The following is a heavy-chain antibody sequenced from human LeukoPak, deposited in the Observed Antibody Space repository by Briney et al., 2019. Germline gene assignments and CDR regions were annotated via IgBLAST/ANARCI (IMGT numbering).Heavy chain of an antibody. V-gene: IGHV7-4-1*02. D-gene: IGHD3-10*01. CDR1: GYTFTSYA. CDR2: INTNTGNP. J-gene: IGHJ4*02. CDR3: ARESHGFGELLVDY. Sequence: ASVKVSCKASGYTFTSYAMNWVRQAPGQGLEWMGWINTNTGNPTYAQGFTGRFVFSLDTSVSTAYPQISSLKAEDTAVYYCARESHGFGELLVDYWGQGTLVTVSS.